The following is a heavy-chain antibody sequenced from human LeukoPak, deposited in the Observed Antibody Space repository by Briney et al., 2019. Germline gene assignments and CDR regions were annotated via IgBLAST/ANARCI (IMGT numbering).Heavy chain of an antibody. D-gene: IGHD1-26*01. Sequence: ASVKVSCKASGYTFTSYAMNWVRQAPGQGLEWMGWINTNTGNPTYAQGFTGRFVFSLDTSVSTAYLQICSLKAEDTAVHYCARVGATVYDAFGIWGQGTMVTVSS. V-gene: IGHV7-4-1*01. J-gene: IGHJ3*02. CDR3: ARVGATVYDAFGI. CDR2: INTNTGNP. CDR1: GYTFTSYA.